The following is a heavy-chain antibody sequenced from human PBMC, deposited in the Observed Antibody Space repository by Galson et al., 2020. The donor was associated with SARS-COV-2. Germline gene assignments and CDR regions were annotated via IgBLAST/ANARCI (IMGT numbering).Heavy chain of an antibody. D-gene: IGHD6-6*01. V-gene: IGHV1-24*01. J-gene: IGHJ4*02. CDR3: ATDMASLHSYSSSSGPAY. Sequence: GESLKISCKVSGYTLTELSMHWVRQAPGKGLEWMGGFDPEDGETIYAQKFQGRVTMTEDTSTDTAYMELSSLRSEDTTVYYCATDMASLHSYSSSSGPAYWGQGTLVTVSS. CDR2: FDPEDGET. CDR1: GYTLTELS.